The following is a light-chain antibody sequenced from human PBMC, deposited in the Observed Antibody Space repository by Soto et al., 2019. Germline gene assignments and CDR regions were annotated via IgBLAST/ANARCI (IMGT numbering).Light chain of an antibody. Sequence: EIVMTQSPATLSLSPGERATLSCRASQSVSSTYLGWYQQKPGQAPRLXISGASSRATGIPDRFSGSGSGTEFTLTIGSLQSEDCEVYYCQQYYNWPRTFGQGTRLEIK. CDR3: QQYYNWPRT. CDR2: GAS. CDR1: QSVSSTY. J-gene: IGKJ5*01. V-gene: IGKV3D-15*01.